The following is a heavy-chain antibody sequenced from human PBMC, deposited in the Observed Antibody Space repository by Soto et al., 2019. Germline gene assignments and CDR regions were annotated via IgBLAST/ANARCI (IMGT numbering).Heavy chain of an antibody. V-gene: IGHV4-34*01. Sequence: PSETLSLTCAVYGGSFSGYYWSWIRQPPGKGLEWIGEINHRGSTSYNPSLKSRVTISVDTSKNQFSLKLNSVTAADTAVYYCARGSTTMIVPEYWGQGTLVTVSS. D-gene: IGHD3-22*01. CDR2: INHRGST. CDR3: ARGSTTMIVPEY. CDR1: GGSFSGYY. J-gene: IGHJ4*02.